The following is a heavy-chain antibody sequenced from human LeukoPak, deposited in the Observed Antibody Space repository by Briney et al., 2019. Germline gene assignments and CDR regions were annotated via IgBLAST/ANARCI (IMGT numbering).Heavy chain of an antibody. CDR1: GFTITGYW. D-gene: IGHD3-22*01. J-gene: IGHJ4*02. V-gene: IGHV3-7*01. Sequence: GGSLRLSCASPGFTITGYWMSWVRQAPGKGLEWVANIKEDGSEKYYVDSVKGRFTISRDNAKKSLYLQMNSLRAEDTAVYYCARATRLTSYDHDTSGYWSYWGQGTLVTVSS. CDR2: IKEDGSEK. CDR3: ARATRLTSYDHDTSGYWSY.